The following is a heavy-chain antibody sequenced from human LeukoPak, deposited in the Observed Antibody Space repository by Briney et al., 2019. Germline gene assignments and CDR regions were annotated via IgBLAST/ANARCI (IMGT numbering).Heavy chain of an antibody. CDR3: ARVMDNWNYGEYAFDI. D-gene: IGHD1-7*01. J-gene: IGHJ3*02. V-gene: IGHV4-4*07. CDR1: GGSISSYY. Sequence: SETLSLTCTVSGGSISSYYWSWIRQPAGKGLEWIGRIYTSGSTNYNPSLKSRVTMSVDTSKNQFSLKLSSVTAADTAVYYCARVMDNWNYGEYAFDIWGQGTMVTVSS. CDR2: IYTSGST.